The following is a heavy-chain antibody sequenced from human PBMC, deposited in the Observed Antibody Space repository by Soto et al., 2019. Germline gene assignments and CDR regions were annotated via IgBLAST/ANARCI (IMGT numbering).Heavy chain of an antibody. V-gene: IGHV4-59*01. CDR2: IYYSGST. J-gene: IGHJ5*02. CDR3: ARGPNRWELLSWFDP. CDR1: GCSISSYY. D-gene: IGHD1-26*01. Sequence: TSETLSLTCTVSGCSISSYYWSLIRQPPGKGLEWIGYIYYSGSTNYNPSLKSRVTISVDTSKNQFSLKLSSVTAADTAVYYCARGPNRWELLSWFDPWGQGTLVTVSS.